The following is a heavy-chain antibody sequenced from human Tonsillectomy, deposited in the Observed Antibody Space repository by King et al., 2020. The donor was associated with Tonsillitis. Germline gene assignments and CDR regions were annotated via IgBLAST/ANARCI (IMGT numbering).Heavy chain of an antibody. CDR2: IYSDGRST. J-gene: IGHJ4*02. CDR3: ASRYCSGGSCYLDH. Sequence: VQLVESGGDLVRPGGSLRLSCAASGFTFSSYWMHWVRQAPGKGRVWVSRIYSDGRSTSSADSVKGRFTISRDNAKNTLYLQMNSLRAEDTAVYYCASRYCSGGSCYLDHWGQGTLVTVSS. V-gene: IGHV3-74*01. CDR1: GFTFSSYW. D-gene: IGHD2-15*01.